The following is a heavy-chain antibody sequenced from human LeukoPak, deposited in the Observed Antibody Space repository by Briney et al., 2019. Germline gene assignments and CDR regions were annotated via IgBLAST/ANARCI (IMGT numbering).Heavy chain of an antibody. Sequence: ASVKVSCKASGYTFTGYYMHWVRQAPGQGREWMGWINPNSGGTNYAQKFQGRVTMTRDTSISTAYMELRRLRSDDTAVYYCARVQRWFGEEALDIWGQGTMVTVSS. CDR1: GYTFTGYY. V-gene: IGHV1-2*02. J-gene: IGHJ3*02. CDR3: ARVQRWFGEEALDI. D-gene: IGHD3-10*01. CDR2: INPNSGGT.